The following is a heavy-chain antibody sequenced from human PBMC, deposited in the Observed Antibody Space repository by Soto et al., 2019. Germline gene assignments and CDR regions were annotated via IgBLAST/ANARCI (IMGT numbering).Heavy chain of an antibody. CDR3: ARRGSGSYYDY. CDR2: ISGSGGST. V-gene: IGHV3-23*01. J-gene: IGHJ4*02. Sequence: EVQLLESGGGLVQPGGSLRLSCAASGFIFSSYAMRWVRQAPGKGLEWVSAISGSGGSTYYADSVKGRFTVSRDTSKNTLYLQMNSLRAEDTAVYYCARRGSGSYYDYWGQGTLVTVSS. CDR1: GFIFSSYA. D-gene: IGHD1-26*01.